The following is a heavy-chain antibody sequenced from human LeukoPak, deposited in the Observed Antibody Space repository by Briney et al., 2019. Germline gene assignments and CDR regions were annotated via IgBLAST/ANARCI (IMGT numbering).Heavy chain of an antibody. J-gene: IGHJ6*02. CDR2: ISSSSSYT. CDR1: VFTFSDYY. Sequence: PGGSLRLSCAASVFTFSDYYMCWIRQAPGRGLEWVSYISSSSSYTNYADSVKGRFTISRDNANNSLYLQMNSLRAEDTAVYYCALVGATRDYYYYYGMDVWGQGTTVTVSS. CDR3: ALVGATRDYYYYYGMDV. D-gene: IGHD1-26*01. V-gene: IGHV3-11*06.